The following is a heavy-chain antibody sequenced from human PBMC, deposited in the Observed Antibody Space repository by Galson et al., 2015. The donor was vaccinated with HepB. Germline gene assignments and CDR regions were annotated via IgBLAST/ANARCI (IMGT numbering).Heavy chain of an antibody. Sequence: SVKVSCKASGYTFTSYGISWVRQAPGQGLEWMGWISAYNGNTNYAQKLQGRVTMTTDTSTSTAYMELRSLRSDDTAVYYCARDLGTSGFILVVRAAMYPGGALDIWGQGTMVTVSS. J-gene: IGHJ3*02. D-gene: IGHD2-2*01. CDR2: ISAYNGNT. CDR1: GYTFTSYG. V-gene: IGHV1-18*04. CDR3: ARDLGTSGFILVVRAAMYPGGALDI.